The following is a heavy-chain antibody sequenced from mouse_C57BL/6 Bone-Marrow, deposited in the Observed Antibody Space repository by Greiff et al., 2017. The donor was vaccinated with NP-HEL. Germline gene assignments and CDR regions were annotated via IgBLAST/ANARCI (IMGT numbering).Heavy chain of an antibody. CDR3: TIYYGYDDGFDY. J-gene: IGHJ2*01. V-gene: IGHV5-9-1*02. D-gene: IGHD2-2*01. CDR2: ISSGGDYI. CDR1: GFTFSSYA. Sequence: DVHLVESGEGLVKPGGSLKLSCAASGFTFSSYAMSWVRQTPEKRLEWVAYISSGGDYIYYADTVKGRFTISRDNARNTLYLQMSSLKSEDTAMYYCTIYYGYDDGFDYWGQGTTLTVSS.